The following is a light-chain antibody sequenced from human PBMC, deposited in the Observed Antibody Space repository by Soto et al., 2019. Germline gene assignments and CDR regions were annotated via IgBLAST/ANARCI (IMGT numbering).Light chain of an antibody. J-gene: IGKJ5*01. Sequence: IRLTQSPPPLSASLGDSATITCRASQRLSGWLAWYQQKPGKAPNLLISNASTLEDGVPSRFSGSGSGTEFTLTISSLQPDDFATYYCHQSYSTPRTFGQRAQVE. CDR1: QRLSGW. V-gene: IGKV1-5*03. CDR2: NAS. CDR3: HQSYSTPRT.